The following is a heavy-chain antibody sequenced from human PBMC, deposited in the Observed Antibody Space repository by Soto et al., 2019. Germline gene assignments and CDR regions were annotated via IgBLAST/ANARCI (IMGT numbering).Heavy chain of an antibody. CDR2: ISGSGGST. Sequence: EVQLLESGGGLVQPGGSLRLSCAASGFTFSSYAMSWVRQAPGKGLEWVSAISGSGGSTYYADSVKGRFTISRDNSKNTLYLQTNSLRAEDTAVYYCAKDFRGVTTVVIGGAFDIWGQGTMVTVSS. CDR3: AKDFRGVTTVVIGGAFDI. CDR1: GFTFSSYA. D-gene: IGHD4-17*01. J-gene: IGHJ3*02. V-gene: IGHV3-23*01.